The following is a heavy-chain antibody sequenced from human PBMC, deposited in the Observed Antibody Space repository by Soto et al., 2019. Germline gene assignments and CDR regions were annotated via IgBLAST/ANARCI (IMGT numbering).Heavy chain of an antibody. D-gene: IGHD3-22*01. CDR1: GYTFTGYY. J-gene: IGHJ4*02. CDR3: ARGGYDSSGTIDY. CDR2: INPNSGGT. V-gene: IGHV1-2*02. Sequence: GASVKVSFKASGYTFTGYYMHWVRQAPGQGLEWMGWINPNSGGTNYAQKFQGRVTMTRDTSISTAYMELSRLRSDDTAVYYCARGGYDSSGTIDYWGQGTLVTVSS.